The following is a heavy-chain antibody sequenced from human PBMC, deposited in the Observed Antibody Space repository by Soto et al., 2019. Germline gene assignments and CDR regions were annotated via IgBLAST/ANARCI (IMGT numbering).Heavy chain of an antibody. Sequence: EVQLLESGGGLVQPGGSLRLSCAASGFTFSSYAMSWVRQAPGKGLDWVSAISGSGGSTYYADSVKGRFTISRDNSKNTLYLQMNSLRAEDTAVYYSAKDRQWLVLTGLCDYWGQGTLVTVSS. J-gene: IGHJ4*02. V-gene: IGHV3-23*01. CDR3: AKDRQWLVLTGLCDY. D-gene: IGHD6-19*01. CDR2: ISGSGGST. CDR1: GFTFSSYA.